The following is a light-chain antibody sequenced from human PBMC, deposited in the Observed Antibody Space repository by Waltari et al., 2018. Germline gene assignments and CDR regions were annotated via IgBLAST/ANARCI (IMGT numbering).Light chain of an antibody. J-gene: IGKJ1*01. CDR1: QTVISF. V-gene: IGKV3-20*01. CDR2: HAS. CDR3: QNHERLPAT. Sequence: EVVLTQSPGTLSLSPGERATLACRPSQTVISFLAWYQQKPGQAPRILIYHASNRPTGIPDRFSGSGSGTDFSLTISRLEPEDFAVYYCQNHERLPATFGQGTKVEI.